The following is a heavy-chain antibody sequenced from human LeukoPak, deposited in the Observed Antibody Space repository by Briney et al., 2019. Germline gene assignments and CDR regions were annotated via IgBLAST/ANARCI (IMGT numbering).Heavy chain of an antibody. V-gene: IGHV4-34*01. Sequence: NTSATLSLTCAVYGGSFSGYYWSWIRQPPGKGLEWIGEINHSGSTNYNPSLKSRVTISVDTSKNQFSLKLSSVTAADTAVYYCARGRFDYWGQGTLVTVSS. CDR1: GGSFSGYY. CDR2: INHSGST. J-gene: IGHJ4*02. CDR3: ARGRFDY.